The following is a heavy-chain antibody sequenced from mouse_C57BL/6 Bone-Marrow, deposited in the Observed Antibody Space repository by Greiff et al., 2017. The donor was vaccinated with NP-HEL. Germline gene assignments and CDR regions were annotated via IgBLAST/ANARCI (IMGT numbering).Heavy chain of an antibody. Sequence: QVQLQQSGAELARPGASVKLSCKASGYTFTSYGISWVKQRPGQGLEWIGEIYPRSGNTYYNEKFKGKATLTADKSSSTAYMELRSLTSEDSAVYFCASGDYDYDRAPRFAYWGQGTLVTVSA. D-gene: IGHD2-4*01. CDR2: IYPRSGNT. CDR3: ASGDYDYDRAPRFAY. V-gene: IGHV1-81*01. J-gene: IGHJ3*01. CDR1: GYTFTSYG.